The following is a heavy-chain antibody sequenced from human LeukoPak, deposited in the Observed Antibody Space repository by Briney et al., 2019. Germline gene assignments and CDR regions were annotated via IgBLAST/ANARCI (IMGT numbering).Heavy chain of an antibody. CDR1: GFSVSNYY. J-gene: IGHJ4*02. CDR2: MYTGGGR. V-gene: IGHV3-66*01. D-gene: IGHD2-21*02. Sequence: GGSLRLSCAASGFSVSNYYMSWVRQPPGKGLEWVSVMYTGGGRYYGDSVKGRFTISRDNSKNTVFLQMNSLRVEDTAPYYCTRGQSYCGADCYSDWGQGTLVTVSS. CDR3: TRGQSYCGADCYSD.